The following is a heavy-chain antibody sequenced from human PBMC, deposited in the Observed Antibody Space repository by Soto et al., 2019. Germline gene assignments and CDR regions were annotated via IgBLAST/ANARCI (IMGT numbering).Heavy chain of an antibody. CDR1: GGSISSSNW. J-gene: IGHJ5*02. V-gene: IGHV4-4*02. CDR3: ARGYWFDP. CDR2: IYHSGST. Sequence: PSETLSLTCAVSGGSISSSNWWSWVRQPPGKGLEWIGEIYHSGSTNYNPSLKGRVTFSTDTSKNQVSLKMTYVTVADTAVYYCARGYWFDPWGPGTLVTVSS.